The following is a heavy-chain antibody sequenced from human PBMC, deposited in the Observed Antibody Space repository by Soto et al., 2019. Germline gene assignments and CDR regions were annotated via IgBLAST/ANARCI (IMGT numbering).Heavy chain of an antibody. V-gene: IGHV3-23*01. CDR1: GFTFSSYA. CDR3: AKDLSSRWLTPDY. Sequence: EVQLLESGGGLVQPGGSLRLSCAASGFTFSSYAMSWVRQAPGKGLEWVSAISGSGGHTYYADSVKGRFTISRDNSKNTLYLQMNSLRAEDTALDYCAKDLSSRWLTPDYWGQGTLVTVSS. J-gene: IGHJ4*02. D-gene: IGHD6-19*01. CDR2: ISGSGGHT.